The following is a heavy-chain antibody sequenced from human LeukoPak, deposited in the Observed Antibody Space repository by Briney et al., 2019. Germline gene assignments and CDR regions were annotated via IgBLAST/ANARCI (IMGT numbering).Heavy chain of an antibody. V-gene: IGHV3-30-3*01. Sequence: GGSLRLSCAASGFTFSSYAMYWVRQAPGKGLEWVAVISYDGSNKYYADSVKGRFTISRDNSKNTLYLQMNSLRAEDTAVYYCAREGYYDSSGYLYDAFDIWGQGTMVTVSS. CDR2: ISYDGSNK. CDR1: GFTFSSYA. CDR3: AREGYYDSSGYLYDAFDI. J-gene: IGHJ3*02. D-gene: IGHD3-22*01.